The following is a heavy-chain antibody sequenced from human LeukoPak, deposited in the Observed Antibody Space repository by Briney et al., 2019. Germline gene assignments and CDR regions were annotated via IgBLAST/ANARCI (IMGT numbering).Heavy chain of an antibody. CDR2: IKDGGSTT. CDR3: TTIRPGY. J-gene: IGHJ4*02. V-gene: IGHV3-74*01. D-gene: IGHD5-12*01. CDR1: GFTFSSYW. Sequence: PGGSLRLSCAASGFTFSSYWMHWVRQAPGKGLVWVSRIKDGGSTTDYADSVKGRFTISRDDAKNTLYLQMNSLRAEDTAVYYCTTIRPGYWGQGTLVTVSS.